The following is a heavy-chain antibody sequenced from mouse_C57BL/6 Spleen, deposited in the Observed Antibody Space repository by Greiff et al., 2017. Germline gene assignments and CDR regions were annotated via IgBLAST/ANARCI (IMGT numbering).Heavy chain of an antibody. Sequence: QVQLQQSGPELVKPGASVKISCKASGYAFSSSWMNWVKQRPGKGLEWIGRIYPGDGDTNYNGKFKGKATLTADKSSSTAYMQLSSPTSEDCAVYFCAGEGFYYGSSYCFFAYWGQGTLVTVSA. J-gene: IGHJ3*01. CDR3: AGEGFYYGSSYCFFAY. V-gene: IGHV1-82*01. D-gene: IGHD1-1*01. CDR2: IYPGDGDT. CDR1: GYAFSSSW.